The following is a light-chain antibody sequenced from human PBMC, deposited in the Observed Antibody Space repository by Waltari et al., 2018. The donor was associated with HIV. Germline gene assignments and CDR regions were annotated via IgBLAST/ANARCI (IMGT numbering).Light chain of an antibody. CDR2: TNN. V-gene: IGLV1-44*01. CDR3: AAWDDSLNGYV. CDR1: SSHIGSNA. Sequence: QSVLTQSPSASGTPGQRVTISCSGSSSHIGSNAVDWYQHLPGTAPKLLIHTNNQRPSGIPDRFSGYKAGTSASLAISGLQSEDESDYYCAAWDDSLNGYVFGSGTKVTVL. J-gene: IGLJ1*01.